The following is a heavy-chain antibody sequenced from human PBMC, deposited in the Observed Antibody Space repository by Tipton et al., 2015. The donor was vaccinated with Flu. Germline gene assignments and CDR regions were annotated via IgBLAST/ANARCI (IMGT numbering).Heavy chain of an antibody. CDR2: MNPNSGNT. CDR3: ARLGYDFWSGYSNWFDP. CDR1: GYTFTSYD. D-gene: IGHD3-3*01. J-gene: IGHJ5*02. V-gene: IGHV1-8*01. Sequence: QLVQSGAEVKKPGVSVKVSCKASGYTFTSYDINWVRQATGQGLEWMGWMNPNSGNTGYAQKFQGRVTMTRNTSISTAYMELSSLRSEDTAVYYCARLGYDFWSGYSNWFDPWGQGTLVTVSS.